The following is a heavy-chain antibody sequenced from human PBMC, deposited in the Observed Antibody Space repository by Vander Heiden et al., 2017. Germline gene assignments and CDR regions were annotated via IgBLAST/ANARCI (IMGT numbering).Heavy chain of an antibody. J-gene: IGHJ4*02. CDR1: GFTFSSYA. CDR2: ISYDGSNK. CDR3: ARGYLSLLYGDYVYY. Sequence: GFTFSSYAMHWVRQAPGTGLEWVAVISYDGSNKYYADSVKGRFTISRDNSKNTLYLQMNSLRAEDTAVYYCARGYLSLLYGDYVYYWGQGTLVTVSS. D-gene: IGHD4-17*01. V-gene: IGHV3-30-3*01.